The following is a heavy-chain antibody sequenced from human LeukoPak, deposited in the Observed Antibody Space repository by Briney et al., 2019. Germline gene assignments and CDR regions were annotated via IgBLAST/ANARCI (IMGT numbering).Heavy chain of an antibody. Sequence: GGSLRLSCAASGFTFSTYVVNWVRQAPGKGLEWVSAISGSGGSTYYADSVKGRFTISRDNPKNTLYLQMNSLRAEDTAVYYCAKDYYDSSGYYYGHDAFDIWGQGTMVTVSS. J-gene: IGHJ3*02. V-gene: IGHV3-23*01. CDR1: GFTFSTYV. D-gene: IGHD3-22*01. CDR3: AKDYYDSSGYYYGHDAFDI. CDR2: ISGSGGST.